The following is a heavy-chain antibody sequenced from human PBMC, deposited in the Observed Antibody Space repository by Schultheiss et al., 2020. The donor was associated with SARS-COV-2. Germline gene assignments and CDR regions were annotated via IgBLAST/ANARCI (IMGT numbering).Heavy chain of an antibody. D-gene: IGHD3-22*01. CDR1: GYSFTSYW. Sequence: GGSLRLSCKGSGYSFTSYWIGWVRQMPGKGLEWMGIIYPGDSDTRYSPSFQGQVTISADKSISTAYLQWSSLKASDTAMYYCARSTYYYDSSGYYYPFDYWGQGTLVTVSS. V-gene: IGHV5-51*01. CDR2: IYPGDSDT. CDR3: ARSTYYYDSSGYYYPFDY. J-gene: IGHJ4*02.